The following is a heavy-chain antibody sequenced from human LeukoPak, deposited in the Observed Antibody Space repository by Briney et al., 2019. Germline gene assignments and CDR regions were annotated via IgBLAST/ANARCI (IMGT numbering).Heavy chain of an antibody. J-gene: IGHJ5*02. V-gene: IGHV4-30-2*01. CDR2: MYYGRSP. CDR1: GGSISSGGFS. Sequence: PSQTLSLTCAVSGGSISSGGFSWSWIRQPPGKGLEWIGYMYYGRSPYYNPSLESRVTISVDSTKNPFSLKLSSVTAADTGVYYCASTNDFGDYVGAWGQGTLFTVSS. D-gene: IGHD4-17*01. CDR3: ASTNDFGDYVGA.